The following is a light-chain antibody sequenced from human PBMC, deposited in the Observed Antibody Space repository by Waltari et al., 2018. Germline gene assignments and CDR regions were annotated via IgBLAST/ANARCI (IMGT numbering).Light chain of an antibody. CDR2: EVS. CDR3: TSFTSSATWV. Sequence: QSALTQPASVSGSPGQSITIPCRGTSTDIGAYKHVSWYQQHPGKAPKLMIYEVSNRPSGVSNRFSGSKSGNTASLTISGLQADDESHYYCTSFTSSATWVFGGGTKVTVL. V-gene: IGLV2-14*01. J-gene: IGLJ3*02. CDR1: STDIGAYKH.